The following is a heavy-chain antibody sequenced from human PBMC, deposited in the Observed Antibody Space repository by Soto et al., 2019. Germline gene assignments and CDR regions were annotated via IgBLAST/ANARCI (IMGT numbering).Heavy chain of an antibody. Sequence: PSETLSLTCAVSGGSISSGGYYWTWIRQHPGKGLEWIGYIYDSGSTYYNPSLKSRVAITPDTSKNQLSLQLNSVTPEDTAVYFCARDSSGWHWYLDLWGRGTLVTVSS. CDR3: ARDSSGWHWYLDL. D-gene: IGHD6-19*01. CDR2: IYDSGST. V-gene: IGHV4-31*11. CDR1: GGSISSGGYY. J-gene: IGHJ2*01.